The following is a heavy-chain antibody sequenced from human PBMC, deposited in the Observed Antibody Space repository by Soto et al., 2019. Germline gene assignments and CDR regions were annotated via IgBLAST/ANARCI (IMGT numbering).Heavy chain of an antibody. CDR3: AREPLVDVAAAVGRVGH. CDR2: IIPIFGTA. J-gene: IGHJ4*02. D-gene: IGHD6-13*01. Sequence: QVQLVQSGAEVKKPGSSVKVSCKASGGTFSSYAISWVRQAPGQGLEWMGGIIPIFGTANYAQKFQGRGTITADEAKSTAYMELSSLRSEDTAVYYCAREPLVDVAAAVGRVGHWGQGTLVTVSS. V-gene: IGHV1-69*12. CDR1: GGTFSSYA.